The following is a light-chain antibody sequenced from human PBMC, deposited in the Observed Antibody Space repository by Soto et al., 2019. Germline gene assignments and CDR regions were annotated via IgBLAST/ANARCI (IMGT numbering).Light chain of an antibody. Sequence: EIVLTQSPGTLSLSPGQRATLSCSASQSVSSSYLAWYQQKPGQAPRLLIYGASSRATGIPDRFSGSGSGTDFTLTISRLESEDFAVYYCQQYGSSPRTFGQGTKVEIK. CDR2: GAS. CDR3: QQYGSSPRT. CDR1: QSVSSSY. J-gene: IGKJ1*01. V-gene: IGKV3-20*01.